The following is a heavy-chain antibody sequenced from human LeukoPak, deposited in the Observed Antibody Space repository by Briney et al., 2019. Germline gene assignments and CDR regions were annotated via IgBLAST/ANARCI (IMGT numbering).Heavy chain of an antibody. CDR2: INHSGST. J-gene: IGHJ4*02. D-gene: IGHD3-22*01. CDR1: GGSFSGYY. CDR3: ARGLRWYDSSGYYY. Sequence: SETLSLTCAVYGGSFSGYYWSWIRQPPGKGLEWIGEINHSGSTYYNPSLKSRVTISVDTSKNQFSLKLSSVTAADTAVYYCARGLRWYDSSGYYYWGQGTLVTVSS. V-gene: IGHV4-34*01.